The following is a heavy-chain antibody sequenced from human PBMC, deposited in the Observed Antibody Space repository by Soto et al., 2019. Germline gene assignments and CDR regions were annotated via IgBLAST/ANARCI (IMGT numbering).Heavy chain of an antibody. D-gene: IGHD6-13*01. J-gene: IGHJ6*02. Sequence: QVQLVESGGGVIQPGTSLSLSCGSSGFTFRSFGMYWVRQAPGKGLEWVAVVSYDGNHKYYADSVKGRFTVSRDNAKNVLYLQMNSLRGEDTAGYYCAKDVGQQLVLNYGMDVWGQGTTVTVSS. CDR2: VSYDGNHK. CDR1: GFTFRSFG. V-gene: IGHV3-30*18. CDR3: AKDVGQQLVLNYGMDV.